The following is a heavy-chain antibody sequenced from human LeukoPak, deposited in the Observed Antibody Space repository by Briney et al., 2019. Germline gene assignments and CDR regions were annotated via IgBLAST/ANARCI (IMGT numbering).Heavy chain of an antibody. J-gene: IGHJ1*01. D-gene: IGHD3-22*01. CDR2: ITSNGGRT. CDR3: ATYYYDSGGFHFHH. Sequence: GGSLRLSCAASGFTFRSYGMHWVRQAPGKGLEYVSAITSNGGRTYYANSVRGRFTISRDNSRNTLYLQMGSLRAEDMAVYYCATYYYDSGGFHFHHWGQGTLVTVSS. CDR1: GFTFRSYG. V-gene: IGHV3-64*01.